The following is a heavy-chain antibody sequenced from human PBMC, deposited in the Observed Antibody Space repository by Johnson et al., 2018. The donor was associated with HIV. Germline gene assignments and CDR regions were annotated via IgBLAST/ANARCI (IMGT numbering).Heavy chain of an antibody. CDR2: IYSGGST. J-gene: IGHJ3*02. V-gene: IGHV3-NL1*01. CDR3: ARFLAGTAMVGDAFDI. Sequence: QVQLVESGGGLVQPGRSLRLSCAASGFTFDDYAMHWVRQAPGKGLEWVSVIYSGGSTYYADSVKGRFTISRDNSKNTLYLQMNSLRAEDTAVYYCARFLAGTAMVGDAFDIWGQGTMVTVSS. CDR1: GFTFDDYA. D-gene: IGHD6-19*01.